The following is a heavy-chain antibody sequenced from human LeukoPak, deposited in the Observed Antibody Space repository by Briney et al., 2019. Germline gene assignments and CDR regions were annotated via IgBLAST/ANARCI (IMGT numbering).Heavy chain of an antibody. CDR3: ARSVAVAGPGGAFDI. D-gene: IGHD6-19*01. J-gene: IGHJ3*02. CDR1: GYSFTSYW. Sequence: GESLKISCKGSGYSFTSYWIGWVRQMPGKGLEWMGIIYPGDSDTRYSPSFQGQVTISADKSISTAYLQWSSLKASYTAMYYCARSVAVAGPGGAFDIWGQGTMVTVSS. V-gene: IGHV5-51*01. CDR2: IYPGDSDT.